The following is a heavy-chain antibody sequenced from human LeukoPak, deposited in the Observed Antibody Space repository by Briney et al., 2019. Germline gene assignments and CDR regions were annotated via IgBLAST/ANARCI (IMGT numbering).Heavy chain of an antibody. CDR2: IIPILGIA. J-gene: IGHJ6*02. V-gene: IGHV1-69*04. CDR1: GATFSSYA. CDR3: AGARYYDILTGSYGMDV. Sequence: ASVKVSCKASGATFSSYAISWVRQAPGQGLEWMGRIIPILGIANYAQKFQGRVTITADKSTSTAYMELSSLRSEDTAVYYCAGARYYDILTGSYGMDVWGQGTTVTVSS. D-gene: IGHD3-9*01.